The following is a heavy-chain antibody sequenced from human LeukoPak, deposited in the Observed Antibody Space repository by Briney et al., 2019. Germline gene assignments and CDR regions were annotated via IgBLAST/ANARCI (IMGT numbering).Heavy chain of an antibody. V-gene: IGHV4-30-2*01. CDR1: GGSISSDTYY. D-gene: IGHD3-16*01. CDR3: ARQWGYYFDY. Sequence: SETLSLTCTVSGGSISSDTYYWSWMRQPPGKGLEWIGNIYHSGSTYYTPSLKSRVTISVDRSKNQFSLKLSSVTAADTAVYYCARQWGYYFDYWGQGTLVTVSS. CDR2: IYHSGST. J-gene: IGHJ4*02.